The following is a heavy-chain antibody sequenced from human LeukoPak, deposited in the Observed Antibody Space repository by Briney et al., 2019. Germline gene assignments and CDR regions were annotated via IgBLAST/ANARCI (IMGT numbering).Heavy chain of an antibody. J-gene: IGHJ4*02. D-gene: IGHD2-2*01. CDR1: GFTFSSYE. Sequence: GGSLRLSCGASGFTFSSYEMNWVRQAPGKGLEWVSSISSSSSYIYYADSVKGRFTISRDNAKNSLYLQMNSLRAEDTAVYYCARDYGVVVDYWGQGTLVTVSS. CDR2: ISSSSSYI. CDR3: ARDYGVVVDY. V-gene: IGHV3-21*01.